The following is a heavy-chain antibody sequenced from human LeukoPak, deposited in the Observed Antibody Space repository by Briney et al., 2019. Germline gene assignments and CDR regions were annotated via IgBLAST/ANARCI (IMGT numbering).Heavy chain of an antibody. CDR1: GYTFTNYG. V-gene: IGHV1-18*01. D-gene: IGHD6-13*01. CDR2: ISAYNGNT. J-gene: IGHJ4*02. Sequence: ASVKVSCKTSGYTFTNYGLSWVRQPPGQGLEWMGWISAYNGNTDYAQNLQGRVTLTTDTSTTTAYMELRSLGSDDTAVYYCARDQSLVAYSSTWFDYWGQGTLVTVSS. CDR3: ARDQSLVAYSSTWFDY.